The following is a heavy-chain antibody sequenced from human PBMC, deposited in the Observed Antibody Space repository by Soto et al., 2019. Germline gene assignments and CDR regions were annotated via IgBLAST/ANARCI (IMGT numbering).Heavy chain of an antibody. CDR2: ISYDGSNK. V-gene: IGHV3-30*18. D-gene: IGHD5-18*01. CDR1: GFTFSSYG. CDR3: AKVHSRPTYYYYGMDV. Sequence: QVQLVESGGGVVQPGRSLRLSCAASGFTFSSYGMHWVRQAPGKGLEWVAVISYDGSNKYYADSVKGRFTISRDNSKNTLYLQMNSLRAEDTAVYYCAKVHSRPTYYYYGMDVWGQGTTVTVSS. J-gene: IGHJ6*02.